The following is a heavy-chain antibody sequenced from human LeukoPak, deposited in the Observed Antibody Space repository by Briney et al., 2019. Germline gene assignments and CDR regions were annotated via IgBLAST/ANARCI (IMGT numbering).Heavy chain of an antibody. Sequence: GSLRLSCAASGFTFSNAWMSWVRQAPGKGLEWVGRIKSKTDGGTTDYAAPVKGRFTISRDDSKNTLYLQMNSLKTEDTAVYYCTTVYDFWCGYIGDYWGQGTLVTVSS. CDR1: GFTFSNAW. CDR2: IKSKTDGGTT. J-gene: IGHJ4*02. D-gene: IGHD3-3*01. CDR3: TTVYDFWCGYIGDY. V-gene: IGHV3-15*01.